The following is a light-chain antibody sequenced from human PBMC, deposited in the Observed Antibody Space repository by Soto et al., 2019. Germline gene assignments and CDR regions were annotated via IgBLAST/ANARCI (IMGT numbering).Light chain of an antibody. CDR1: QSVSSC. CDR3: QQISNWPLT. V-gene: IGKV3-11*01. Sequence: EIVLTQSPATLSLSPGERATLSCRASQSVSSCLAWYQQKPGQAPRLLIYDASNRATGIPARFSGSESGTDFTVTISSLEPEDFAVYYCQQISNWPLTFGGGTKVEIK. CDR2: DAS. J-gene: IGKJ4*01.